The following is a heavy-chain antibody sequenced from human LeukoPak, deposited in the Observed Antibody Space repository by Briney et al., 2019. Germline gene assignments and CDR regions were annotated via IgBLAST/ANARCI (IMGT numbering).Heavy chain of an antibody. CDR1: GGTLSSYA. CDR3: ARERCYYDRSGFGDHALDM. Sequence: GASVRLSCEASGGTLSSYAISWVRQAPGQGLEWVGGIIPIFGTAHYAQKFQGRVTITADNSTSTAYMELSSLSSEDTAVYYCARERCYYDRSGFGDHALDMWGRETMVTVPS. J-gene: IGHJ3*02. D-gene: IGHD3-22*01. V-gene: IGHV1-69*06. CDR2: IIPIFGTA.